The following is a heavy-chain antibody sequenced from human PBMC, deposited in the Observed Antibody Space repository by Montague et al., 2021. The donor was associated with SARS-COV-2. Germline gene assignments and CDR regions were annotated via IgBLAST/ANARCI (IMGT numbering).Heavy chain of an antibody. J-gene: IGHJ5*02. CDR3: ARGPRITMIVVVITDIWFDP. CDR2: INHSGST. D-gene: IGHD3-22*01. Sequence: SETLSLTCAVYGGSVSDYYWSWIRQPPGKGLEWVGEINHSGSTNYNPSLKSRVTTSVDTSKNQFSLKLTSVTAADTAVYYCARGPRITMIVVVITDIWFDPWGQGTLVTAPS. CDR1: GGSVSDYY. V-gene: IGHV4-34*01.